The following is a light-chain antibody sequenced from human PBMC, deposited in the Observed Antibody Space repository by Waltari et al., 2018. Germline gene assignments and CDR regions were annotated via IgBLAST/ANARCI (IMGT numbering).Light chain of an antibody. CDR2: KAS. CDR1: QRITPW. J-gene: IGKJ3*01. CDR3: QQYHSFSRFA. Sequence: DIQMTQSPSTLSASVGDRVTITCRASQRITPWLACYQQKPGRAPKLLIYKASTLQSGVPSRFSASGSGTEFTLTISSLQPDDFATYYCQQYHSFSRFAFGPGTKVHLK. V-gene: IGKV1-5*03.